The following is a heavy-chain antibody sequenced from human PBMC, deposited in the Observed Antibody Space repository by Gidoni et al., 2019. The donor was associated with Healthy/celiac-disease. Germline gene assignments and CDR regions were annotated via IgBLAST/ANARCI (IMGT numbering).Heavy chain of an antibody. CDR1: GFTFSSYS. CDR3: ARGPDDYGDYGGQNYYYGMDV. D-gene: IGHD4-17*01. V-gene: IGHV3-21*01. Sequence: EVQLVESGGGLVKPGGSLRLSCAASGFTFSSYSMTWVRPAPGKGLEWVSSISSSSSYIYYADSVKGRFTISRDNAKNSLYLQMNSLRAEDTAVYYCARGPDDYGDYGGQNYYYGMDVWGQGTTVTVSS. CDR2: ISSSSSYI. J-gene: IGHJ6*02.